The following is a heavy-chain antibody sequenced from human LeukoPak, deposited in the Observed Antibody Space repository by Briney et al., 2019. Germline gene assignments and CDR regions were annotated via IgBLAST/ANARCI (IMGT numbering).Heavy chain of an antibody. CDR2: ISPDSLYI. J-gene: IGHJ5*02. Sequence: GGSLRLSCAASGFTFSNAWMSWVRQAPGKGLEWVSSISPDSLYIFYADSVKGRFTISRDNAKNSLYLQMNSLRSENTAVYYCAKTVLTSRWGWFDPWGQGTLVSVSS. V-gene: IGHV3-21*01. CDR1: GFTFSNAW. CDR3: AKTVLTSRWGWFDP. D-gene: IGHD2-21*02.